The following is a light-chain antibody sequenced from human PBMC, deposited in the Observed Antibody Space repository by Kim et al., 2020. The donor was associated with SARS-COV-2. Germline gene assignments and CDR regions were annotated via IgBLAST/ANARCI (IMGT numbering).Light chain of an antibody. J-gene: IGLJ2*01. CDR2: QDS. CDR3: QAWDSS. CDR1: KLGDKY. V-gene: IGLV3-1*01. Sequence: SYELTHPPSVSVSPGQTASITCSGDKLGDKYACWYQQKPGQPPVLVIYQDSKRPSGIPERFSGSNSGNTATLTISGTQAMDEAHYYCQAWDSSFGGGTQLTVL.